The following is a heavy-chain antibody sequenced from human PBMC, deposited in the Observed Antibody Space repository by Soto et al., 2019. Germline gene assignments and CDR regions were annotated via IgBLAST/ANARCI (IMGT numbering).Heavy chain of an antibody. J-gene: IGHJ4*02. CDR1: GGSFSGYY. CDR3: AGAGSTWRYFFEY. CDR2: INHSGST. D-gene: IGHD2-2*01. Sequence: SETLSLTCAVYGGSFSGYYWSWIRQPPGKGLEWIGEINHSGSTNYNPSLKSRVTISVDTSKNQFSLKLSSVTAADTAVYYCAGAGSTWRYFFEYWGQGSLVSVSS. V-gene: IGHV4-34*01.